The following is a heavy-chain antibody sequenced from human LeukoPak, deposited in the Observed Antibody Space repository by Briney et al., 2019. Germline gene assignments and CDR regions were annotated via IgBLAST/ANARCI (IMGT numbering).Heavy chain of an antibody. CDR3: AAETGYNSFDY. Sequence: ASVKVSCKASGGTFSSYAISWVRQAPGQALEWMGWITPFNGNTNYAQKFQDRVTITRDRSMSTAYMELSSLRSEDTAMYYCAAETGYNSFDYWGQGTLVTVSS. CDR1: GGTFSSYA. V-gene: IGHV1-45*02. CDR2: ITPFNGNT. D-gene: IGHD3-9*01. J-gene: IGHJ4*02.